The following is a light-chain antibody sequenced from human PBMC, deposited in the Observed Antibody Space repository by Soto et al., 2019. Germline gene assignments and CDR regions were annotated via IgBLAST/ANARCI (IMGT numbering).Light chain of an antibody. V-gene: IGLV1-44*01. CDR3: ATWDDSLKRVV. CDR2: PNN. CDR1: SSNIGSET. J-gene: IGLJ2*01. Sequence: QSVLTQPPSASGTPGQRVTISCSGSSSNIGSETVNWYQHLPGTAPKLLIYPNNQRPSGVPDRFSGSKSDTSASLAISGLQSEDEADYYCATWDDSLKRVVFGGGTKLTVL.